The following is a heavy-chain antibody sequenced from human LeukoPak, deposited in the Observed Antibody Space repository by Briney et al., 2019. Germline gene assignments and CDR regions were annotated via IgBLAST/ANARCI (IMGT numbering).Heavy chain of an antibody. V-gene: IGHV1-69*01. CDR2: IIPIFGTA. CDR1: GGTFSSYA. Sequence: GASVKVSCKASGGTFSSYAISWVRQAPGQGLEWMGGIIPIFGTANYAQKFQGRVTITADESTSTAYMELSSLRSEDTAVYYCARERVLTTTVKPLYYGMDVWGQGTTVTVSS. CDR3: ARERVLTTTVKPLYYGMDV. J-gene: IGHJ6*02. D-gene: IGHD4-11*01.